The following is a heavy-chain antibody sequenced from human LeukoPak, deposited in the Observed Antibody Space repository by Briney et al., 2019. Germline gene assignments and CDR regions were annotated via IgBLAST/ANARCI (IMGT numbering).Heavy chain of an antibody. CDR2: ISSSSYI. Sequence: GGSLRLSCAASGFTFSSYNMNRVRQAPGKGLEWVSSISSSSYIYYAASVKGRFTISRDNAKNSLYLEMNSLRAEDTAVYYCARGSGYSSGWYYFDYWGQGTLVTVSS. J-gene: IGHJ4*02. V-gene: IGHV3-21*01. CDR3: ARGSGYSSGWYYFDY. CDR1: GFTFSSYN. D-gene: IGHD6-19*01.